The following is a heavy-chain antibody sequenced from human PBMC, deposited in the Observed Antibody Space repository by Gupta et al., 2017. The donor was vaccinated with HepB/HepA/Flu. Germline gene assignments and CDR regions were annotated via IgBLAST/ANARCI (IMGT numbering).Heavy chain of an antibody. V-gene: IGHV3-30*18. CDR2: ISYDGSNK. J-gene: IGHJ4*02. CDR1: GFTFSSYG. CDR3: AKEGMAYCGGDCYPYYLDY. Sequence: QVQLVESGGGVVQPGRSLRLSCAASGFTFSSYGMHWVRQAPGKGLEWVAVISYDGSNKYYADSVKGRFTISRDNSKNTLYLQMNSLRAEDTAVYYCAKEGMAYCGGDCYPYYLDYWGQGTLVTVSS. D-gene: IGHD2-21*02.